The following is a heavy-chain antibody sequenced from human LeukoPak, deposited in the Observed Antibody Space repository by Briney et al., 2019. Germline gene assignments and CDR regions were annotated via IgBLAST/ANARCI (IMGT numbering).Heavy chain of an antibody. CDR1: GGSISSSSYY. D-gene: IGHD3-22*01. J-gene: IGHJ5*02. Sequence: SETLSLTCTVSGGSISSSSYYWGWIRQPPGKGLEWIGSIYYSGGTYYNPSLKSRVTISVDTSKNQFSLKLSSVTAADTAVYYCARDGDYYDSSGPSWGQGTLVTVSS. CDR2: IYYSGGT. CDR3: ARDGDYYDSSGPS. V-gene: IGHV4-39*07.